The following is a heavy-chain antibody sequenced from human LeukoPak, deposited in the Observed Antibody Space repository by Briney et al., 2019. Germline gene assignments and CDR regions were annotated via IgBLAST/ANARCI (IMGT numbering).Heavy chain of an antibody. CDR3: ATRYDYRGYYFDY. CDR1: VGSTSTSSYS. Sequence: SETLSLTCTVSVGSTSTSSYSWGSIRQPPGKGLEWIGSIYYSGSTYYNPSLKSRVTISVDTSKNQFSLKLSSVTAADTAVYYCATRYDYRGYYFDYWGQGTLVTVSS. J-gene: IGHJ4*02. V-gene: IGHV4-39*01. CDR2: IYYSGST. D-gene: IGHD5-12*01.